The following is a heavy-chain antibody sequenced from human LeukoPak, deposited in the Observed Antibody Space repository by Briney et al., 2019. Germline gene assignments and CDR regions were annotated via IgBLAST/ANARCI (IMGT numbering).Heavy chain of an antibody. D-gene: IGHD3-3*01. CDR1: GFSFSSYA. Sequence: GGSLRLSCATSGFSFSSYAMSWVRQAPGKGLEWVSAMSSSDDGRYYAASVRGRFTISRDTSRSTLYLQMNSLRAEDAAVYYCARDHYDFWSGYYWFDYWGQGTLVTVSS. CDR2: MSSSDDGR. V-gene: IGHV3-23*01. J-gene: IGHJ4*02. CDR3: ARDHYDFWSGYYWFDY.